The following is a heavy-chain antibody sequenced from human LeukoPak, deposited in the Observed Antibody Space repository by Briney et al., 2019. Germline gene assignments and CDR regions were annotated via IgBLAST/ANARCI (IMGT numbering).Heavy chain of an antibody. V-gene: IGHV3-30*18. CDR3: AKGGRCCWYLFDC. CDR2: ISYDGSNK. D-gene: IGHD2-15*01. J-gene: IGHJ4*02. Sequence: PGGSLRLCCAASGFTFSSYGMHWVHQAPGKVLEWVAVISYDGSNKYYAGSVKGRFTIFRENSMNTVYLQMNSLRAEETAVYYCAKGGRCCWYLFDCWGQGTLVTVSS. CDR1: GFTFSSYG.